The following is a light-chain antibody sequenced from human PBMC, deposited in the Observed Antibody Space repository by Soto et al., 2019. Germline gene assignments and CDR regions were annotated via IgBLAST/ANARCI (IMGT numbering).Light chain of an antibody. CDR1: TSDVGAYNY. CDR3: SSYSSISYVI. V-gene: IGLV2-14*01. Sequence: QSALTQPASVSGSPGQSITISCTGTTSDVGAYNYVSWYQQHPGEAPRLMIYDVSYRPSGVSNRFSGSKSVNTASLTISGLRAEDEADYYCSSYSSISYVIFGGGTQLTVL. CDR2: DVS. J-gene: IGLJ2*01.